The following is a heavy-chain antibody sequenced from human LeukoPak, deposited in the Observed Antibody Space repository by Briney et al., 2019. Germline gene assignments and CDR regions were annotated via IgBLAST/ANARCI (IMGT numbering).Heavy chain of an antibody. CDR1: GGTFSSYA. Sequence: SVKVSCKASGGTFSSYAISWVRQAPGQGLEWMGGIIPIFGTANYAQKFQVRVTITADESTSTAYMELSSLRSEDTAVYYCARGYYYGSGGRYYYYMDVWGKGTTVTISS. CDR3: ARGYYYGSGGRYYYYMDV. V-gene: IGHV1-69*01. D-gene: IGHD3-10*01. CDR2: IIPIFGTA. J-gene: IGHJ6*03.